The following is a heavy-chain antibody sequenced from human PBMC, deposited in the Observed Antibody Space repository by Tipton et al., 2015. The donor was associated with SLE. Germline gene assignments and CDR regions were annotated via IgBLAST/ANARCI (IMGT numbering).Heavy chain of an antibody. Sequence: TLSLTCAVYGGSFSGYSWSWIRQPPGKGLEWIGEINHSGSTNYNPSLKSRVTISIDTSKNQFSLKLSSVTAADTAVYYCARGGRFRKYGMDVWGQGTTVTVSS. CDR1: GGSFSGYS. CDR3: ARGGRFRKYGMDV. V-gene: IGHV4-34*01. CDR2: INHSGST. D-gene: IGHD3-3*01. J-gene: IGHJ6*02.